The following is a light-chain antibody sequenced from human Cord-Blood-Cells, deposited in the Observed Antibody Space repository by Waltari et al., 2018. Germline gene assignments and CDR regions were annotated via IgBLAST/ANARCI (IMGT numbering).Light chain of an antibody. CDR2: VVS. CDR3: SSYAGSSNLV. CDR1: SSDVGGIIY. Sequence: QSAVTQPPSAYGSPGQSVTLSCTGTSSDVGGIIYVSWYPQHPGQAPKLLIYVVSKRPSGVPHGFSSSKSGNAASQTVSGLQAEDEAAYYCSSYAGSSNLVFGGGTKLTVL. J-gene: IGLJ2*01. V-gene: IGLV2-8*01.